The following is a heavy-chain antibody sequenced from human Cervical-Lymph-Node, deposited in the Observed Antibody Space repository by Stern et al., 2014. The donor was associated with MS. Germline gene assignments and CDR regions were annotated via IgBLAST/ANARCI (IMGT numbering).Heavy chain of an antibody. Sequence: MQLVQSGAEVKKPGESLKISCKLSGYSFTIYYIAWVRPMPGKGLEWMGVIYPYDSDTTYSPSFQGQVTISADKSITTAYLQWSSLRASDTAMYYCARHVQGFDYWGQGTLVTVSS. CDR3: ARHVQGFDY. CDR1: GYSFTIYY. CDR2: IYPYDSDT. J-gene: IGHJ4*02. V-gene: IGHV5-51*01.